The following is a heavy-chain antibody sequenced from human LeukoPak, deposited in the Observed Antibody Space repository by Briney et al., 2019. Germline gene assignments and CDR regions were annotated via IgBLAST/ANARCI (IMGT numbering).Heavy chain of an antibody. J-gene: IGHJ4*02. CDR2: IYYSGST. Sequence: SETLSLTCTVSGGSISSGGYYWSWIRLYPGKGLEWIGYIYYSGSTYYNPSLKSRVTISVDTSKNQFSLKLSSVTAADTAVYYCARASAAGTHLDYWGQGTLVTVSS. CDR1: GGSISSGGYY. V-gene: IGHV4-31*03. D-gene: IGHD6-13*01. CDR3: ARASAAGTHLDY.